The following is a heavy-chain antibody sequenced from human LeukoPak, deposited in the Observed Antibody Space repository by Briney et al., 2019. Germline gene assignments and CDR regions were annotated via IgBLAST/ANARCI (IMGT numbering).Heavy chain of an antibody. CDR3: ARDPRGLYWVRGGLDY. Sequence: PGGSLRLSCAASGFTVSSNYMSWVRQAPGKGLEWVSVIYSGGSTYYADSVKGRFTISRDNSKNTLHLQMNSLRAEDTAVYYCARDPRGLYWVRGGLDYWGQGTLVTVSS. CDR1: GFTVSSNY. D-gene: IGHD3-10*01. J-gene: IGHJ4*02. V-gene: IGHV3-66*01. CDR2: IYSGGST.